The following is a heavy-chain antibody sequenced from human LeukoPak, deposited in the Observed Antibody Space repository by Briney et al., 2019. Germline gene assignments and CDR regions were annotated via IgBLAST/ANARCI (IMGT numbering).Heavy chain of an antibody. CDR1: GFTFSNYA. V-gene: IGHV3-64*01. CDR2: ISSSGIST. J-gene: IGHJ3*02. Sequence: GGSLRLSCSASGFTFSNYAIIWVRQAPGKGLDHVSAISSSGISTYYANSVRGRFTTSRDNSKNMLYLQMDSLRTEDMAVYYCARGGKVGFDIWGQGKMVTASS. CDR3: ARGGKVGFDI. D-gene: IGHD1-26*01.